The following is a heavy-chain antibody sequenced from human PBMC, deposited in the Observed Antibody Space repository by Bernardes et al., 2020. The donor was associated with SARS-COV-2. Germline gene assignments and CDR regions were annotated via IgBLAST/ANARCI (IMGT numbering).Heavy chain of an antibody. CDR3: ARAGSKGTYYYYGMDV. Sequence: ASLKDSCKASGYTFTGYYMHWVRQAPGQGLEWMGWINPNSGGTNYAQKFQGWVTMTRDTSISTAYMELSRLRSDDTAVYYCARAGSKGTYYYYGMDVWGQGTTVTVSS. D-gene: IGHD3-10*01. CDR2: INPNSGGT. V-gene: IGHV1-2*04. CDR1: GYTFTGYY. J-gene: IGHJ6*02.